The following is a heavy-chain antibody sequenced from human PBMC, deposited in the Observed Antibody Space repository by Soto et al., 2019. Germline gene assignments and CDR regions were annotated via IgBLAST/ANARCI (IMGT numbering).Heavy chain of an antibody. J-gene: IGHJ3*01. CDR1: GFSFSGYN. V-gene: IGHV3-21*01. Sequence: ESGGGLVKPGGSLRLSCAASGFSFSGYNMNWVRQAPGKGLEWVSSISGDSNYIYYADSVQGRFTISRDNAKNSVYLQMNSLRAEDTAVYYCARVVYFDRSAYGLWGQGTMVTVSS. D-gene: IGHD3-22*01. CDR2: ISGDSNYI. CDR3: ARVVYFDRSAYGL.